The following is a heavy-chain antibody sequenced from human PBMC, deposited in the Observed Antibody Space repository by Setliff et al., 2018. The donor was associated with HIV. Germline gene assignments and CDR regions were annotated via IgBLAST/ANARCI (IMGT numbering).Heavy chain of an antibody. CDR1: GYTFNNYA. CDR2: INTNTGSP. D-gene: IGHD4-4*01. V-gene: IGHV7-4-1*02. CDR3: ARMATVYYYYMDV. J-gene: IGHJ6*03. Sequence: GASVKVSCKASGYTFNNYALYWVRQAPGQGFEWMGWINTNTGSPTYAQGFTRRFVFSLDPSVRTAYLQITGLKAEDTAVYYCARMATVYYYYMDVWGKGTTVTVSS.